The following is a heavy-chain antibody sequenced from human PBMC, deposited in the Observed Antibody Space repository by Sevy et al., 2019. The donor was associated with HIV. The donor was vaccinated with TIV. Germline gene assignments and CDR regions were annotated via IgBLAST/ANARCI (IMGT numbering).Heavy chain of an antibody. Sequence: SETLSLTCAVYGGSFSGYYWSWIRQPPGKGLEWIGEINHSGSTNYNPSLKSRVTISVDTSKNQFSLKLSSVTAADTAVYYCARGRKGGIVVLVAATPDPTEYYGMDVWGQGTTVTVSS. J-gene: IGHJ6*02. D-gene: IGHD2-15*01. CDR3: ARGRKGGIVVLVAATPDPTEYYGMDV. CDR1: GGSFSGYY. V-gene: IGHV4-34*01. CDR2: INHSGST.